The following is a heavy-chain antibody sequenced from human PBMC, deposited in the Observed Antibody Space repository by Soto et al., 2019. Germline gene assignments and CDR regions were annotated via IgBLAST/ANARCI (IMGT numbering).Heavy chain of an antibody. J-gene: IGHJ4*02. CDR1: GGSITSNW. V-gene: IGHV4-4*02. D-gene: IGHD2-21*01. CDR2: IFHTGSA. CDR3: ARHIAVSGTRGFDQ. Sequence: QVQLQESGPGLMKPSGTLSLTCAVSGGSITSNWWSWVRQPPGKGLEWIAEIFHTGSANYNPSLMSRLTISMDKSKNHLSLNLNSVTAADTAVYYCARHIAVSGTRGFDQWGQGTLVTVSS.